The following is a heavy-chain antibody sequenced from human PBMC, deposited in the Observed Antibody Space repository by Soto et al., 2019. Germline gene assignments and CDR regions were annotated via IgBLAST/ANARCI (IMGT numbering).Heavy chain of an antibody. D-gene: IGHD3-10*01. Sequence: GASVKVSCKASGYTFTGYYMHWVRQAPGQGLEWMGWINPNSGGTNYAQKFQGWVTMTRDTSISTAYMELSRLRSDDTAVYYCARGSGTGGSGSPYYYYYYMDVWGKGTTVTVSS. CDR2: INPNSGGT. V-gene: IGHV1-2*04. CDR3: ARGSGTGGSGSPYYYYYYMDV. CDR1: GYTFTGYY. J-gene: IGHJ6*03.